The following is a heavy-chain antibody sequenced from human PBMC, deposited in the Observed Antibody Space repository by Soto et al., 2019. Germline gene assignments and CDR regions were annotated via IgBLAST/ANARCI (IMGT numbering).Heavy chain of an antibody. CDR3: AIGGDWFFFDI. CDR2: IYPDDSDT. J-gene: IGHJ3*02. CDR1: GYSFSNYW. V-gene: IGHV5-51*01. D-gene: IGHD2-21*02. Sequence: RESLKIPCQGSGYSFSNYWIGWVRQMPGKGLEWMGIIYPDDSDTRYNPSFQGQVTISADKSISTAYLQWSSRKASDTATYYCAIGGDWFFFDIWAQGTVVTVSS.